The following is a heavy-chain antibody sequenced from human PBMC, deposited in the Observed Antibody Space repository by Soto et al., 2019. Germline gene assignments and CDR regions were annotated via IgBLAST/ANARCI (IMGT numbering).Heavy chain of an antibody. CDR2: ISPHNFNT. J-gene: IGHJ4*02. CDR1: GYTFTHFY. CDR3: AGDEGGYDILTGYYKAHHFDY. Sequence: GASVKVSCKASGYTFTHFYITWVRQAPGQGLEWMGAISPHNFNTNYAQKFRGRVTLTTEKSTNTAYTGLRSLTSDDTAVYYCAGDEGGYDILTGYYKAHHFDYWGQGVPVTVSS. D-gene: IGHD3-9*01. V-gene: IGHV1-18*01.